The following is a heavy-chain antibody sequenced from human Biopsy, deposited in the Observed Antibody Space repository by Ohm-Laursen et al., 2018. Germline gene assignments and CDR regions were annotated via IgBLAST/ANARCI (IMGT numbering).Heavy chain of an antibody. CDR2: IYYDGIT. CDR1: GYSVTNDYY. Sequence: SDTLSLTCAVSGYSVTNDYYWGWIRQPPGKGLEWIGNIYYDGITYYNPSLKSRVAMSGDTSKNQFSLSLTSVTAADTAVYYCARVAGGYAYYYGMDVWGQGTTVIVSS. J-gene: IGHJ6*02. V-gene: IGHV4-38-2*01. D-gene: IGHD5-12*01. CDR3: ARVAGGYAYYYGMDV.